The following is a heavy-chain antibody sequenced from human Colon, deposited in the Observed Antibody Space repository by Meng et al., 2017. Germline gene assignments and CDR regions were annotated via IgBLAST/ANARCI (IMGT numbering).Heavy chain of an antibody. J-gene: IGHJ4*02. CDR1: GFTFSTYG. CDR2: IRNGAGDT. V-gene: IGHV3-23*01. Sequence: GGSLRLSCAASGFTFSTYGMGWVRQAPGKGLEWVSSIRNGAGDTFYSDSVKGRSTISRDNSENTMYLQMNSLRAEDTAVYYCAKKYDSSDYYDYFDPWGQGTLVTVSS. D-gene: IGHD3-22*01. CDR3: AKKYDSSDYYDYFDP.